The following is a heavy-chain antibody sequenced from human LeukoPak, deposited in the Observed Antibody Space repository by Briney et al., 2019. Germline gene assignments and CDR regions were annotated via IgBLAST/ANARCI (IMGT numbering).Heavy chain of an antibody. CDR3: AATPPFFGELTSGGEPDYYYYYGMDV. Sequence: GGSLRLSCAASGFTFSNYGMHWVRQAPGKGLEWVAVISSDGSKIYYADSVKGRFTISRDNSKNTLYLQMNSLRAEDTAVYYCAATPPFFGELTSGGEPDYYYYYGMDVWGQGTTVTVSS. J-gene: IGHJ6*02. D-gene: IGHD3-10*01. CDR2: ISSDGSKI. CDR1: GFTFSNYG. V-gene: IGHV3-30*03.